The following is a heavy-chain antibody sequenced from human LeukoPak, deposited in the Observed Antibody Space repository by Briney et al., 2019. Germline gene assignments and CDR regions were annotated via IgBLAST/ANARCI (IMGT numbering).Heavy chain of an antibody. CDR3: AKDLSYPVMVIDA. Sequence: GGSLRLSCAASGFTVSSNYMSWVRQAPGQGLEWVSVIYSGGSTYYADSVKGRFTISRDNSKNTLYLQMNSLRAEDTAVYYCAKDLSYPVMVIDAWGQGTLVTVSS. CDR2: IYSGGST. J-gene: IGHJ5*02. CDR1: GFTVSSNY. D-gene: IGHD2-21*01. V-gene: IGHV3-66*01.